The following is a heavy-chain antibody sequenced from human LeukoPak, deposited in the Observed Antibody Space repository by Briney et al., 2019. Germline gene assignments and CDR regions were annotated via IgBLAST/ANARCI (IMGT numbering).Heavy chain of an antibody. Sequence: GASVKVSCKASGYTFTGYYMHWVRQAPGQGLEWMGWINPNSGGTNYAQKFQGRVTMTRDTSISTAYMELSRLRSDDTAVYYCARDYCSSTSCYVGTHYWGQGTLVTVSS. CDR3: ARDYCSSTSCYVGTHY. CDR2: INPNSGGT. CDR1: GYTFTGYY. D-gene: IGHD2-2*01. J-gene: IGHJ4*02. V-gene: IGHV1-2*02.